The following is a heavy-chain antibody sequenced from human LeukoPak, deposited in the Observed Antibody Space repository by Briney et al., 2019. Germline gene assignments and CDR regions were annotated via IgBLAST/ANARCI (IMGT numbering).Heavy chain of an antibody. V-gene: IGHV3-53*01. CDR2: IYSGGST. Sequence: GGSLRLSCAASGFIVGSNYMSWVRQAPGKGLEWVSVIYSGGSTYYADSVKGRFTISRGISKNTLYLQMNSLRAEDTAVYYCARDRSGWYDSWGQGTLVTVS. CDR3: ARDRSGWYDS. D-gene: IGHD3-3*01. CDR1: GFIVGSNY. J-gene: IGHJ5*01.